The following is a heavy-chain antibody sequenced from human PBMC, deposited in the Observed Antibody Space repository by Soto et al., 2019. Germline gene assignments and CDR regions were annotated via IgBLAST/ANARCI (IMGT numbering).Heavy chain of an antibody. CDR2: ISYDGSNK. CDR3: ARDLQRGQWLQTFDY. V-gene: IGHV3-30-3*01. Sequence: QVQLVESGGGVVQPGRSLRLSCAASGFTFSSYAMHWVRQAPGKGLEWVAVISYDGSNKYYADSVKGRFTISRDNSKNTLYLQMNILRAEDTAVYYCARDLQRGQWLQTFDYWGQGTLVTVSS. D-gene: IGHD6-19*01. J-gene: IGHJ4*02. CDR1: GFTFSSYA.